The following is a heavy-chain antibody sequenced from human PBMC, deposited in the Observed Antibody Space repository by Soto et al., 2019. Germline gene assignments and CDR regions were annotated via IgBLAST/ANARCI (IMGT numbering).Heavy chain of an antibody. CDR2: TYYRSRWYN. J-gene: IGHJ6*02. CDR1: GDSVSSNSAA. Sequence: QTLSLTCAISGDSVSSNSAAWNWIRLSPSRGLEWLARTYYRSRWYNDYAVSVRSRITVNPDTSKNQFSLQLTSVTPEDTAVYYCARGRIEYSSSSGTVEDYGMDVWGQGTTVTVSS. CDR3: ARGRIEYSSSSGTVEDYGMDV. D-gene: IGHD6-6*01. V-gene: IGHV6-1*01.